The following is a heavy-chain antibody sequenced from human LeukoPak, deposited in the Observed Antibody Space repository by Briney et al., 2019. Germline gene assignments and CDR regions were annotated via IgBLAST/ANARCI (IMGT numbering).Heavy chain of an antibody. D-gene: IGHD1-26*01. Sequence: PGGSLRLSCAASGFSFSTYDMTWVRQAPGKGLEWVSAISGSVSSTNYADSVKGRSTISRDNSKNTLYLQMNSLRAEDTAVYYCAKNTSGSYFDHWGQGTLVTVSS. V-gene: IGHV3-23*01. CDR3: AKNTSGSYFDH. CDR1: GFSFSTYD. J-gene: IGHJ4*02. CDR2: ISGSVSST.